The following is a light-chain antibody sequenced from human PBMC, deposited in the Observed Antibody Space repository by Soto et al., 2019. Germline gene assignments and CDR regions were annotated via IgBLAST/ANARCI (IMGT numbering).Light chain of an antibody. Sequence: IVMTQSPATLSVSPGERATLSCRASQGIKNYLGWFQQKPGQAPRLLIYGASTRATAIPARFSGSGSGTDFTLTISSLQPEDFATYYCLQAYNYPLTFGGGTKVDIK. CDR2: GAS. V-gene: IGKV3-15*01. J-gene: IGKJ4*01. CDR1: QGIKNY. CDR3: LQAYNYPLT.